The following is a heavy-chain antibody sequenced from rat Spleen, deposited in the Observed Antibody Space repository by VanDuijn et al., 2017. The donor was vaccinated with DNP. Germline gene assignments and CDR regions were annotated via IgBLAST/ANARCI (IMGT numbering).Heavy chain of an antibody. V-gene: IGHV2-6*01. CDR3: ARSQGYYYDGSYYPFAY. CDR2: MSSGGNI. CDR1: GFSLNSYT. D-gene: IGHD1-12*02. J-gene: IGHJ3*01. Sequence: QVRLRESGPGLVQPSHTLSLTCTVSGFSLNSYTVSWVRQPPGKGLEWIAAMSSGGNIYYNSGLKSRLSINRDTSKSQVFLKMNSVQTEDTAMYFCARSQGYYYDGSYYPFAYWGQGTLVTVSS.